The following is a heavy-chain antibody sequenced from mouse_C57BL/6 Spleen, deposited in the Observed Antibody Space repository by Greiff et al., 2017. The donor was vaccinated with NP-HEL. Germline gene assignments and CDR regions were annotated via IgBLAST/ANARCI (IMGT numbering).Heavy chain of an antibody. CDR3: ARDGHYGFAY. D-gene: IGHD1-1*01. Sequence: EVKVVESEGGLVQPGSSMKLSCTASGFTFSDYYMAWVRQVPEKGLEWVANINYDGSSTYYLDSLKSRFIISRDNAKNILYLQMSSLKSEDTATYYCARDGHYGFAYWGQGTLVTVSA. CDR2: INYDGSST. J-gene: IGHJ3*01. V-gene: IGHV5-16*01. CDR1: GFTFSDYY.